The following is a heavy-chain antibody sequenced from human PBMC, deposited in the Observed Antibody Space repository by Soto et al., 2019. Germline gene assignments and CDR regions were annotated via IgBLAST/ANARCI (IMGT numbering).Heavy chain of an antibody. CDR1: GGSISSYY. CDR3: ARAEAGDYYYGMDV. J-gene: IGHJ6*02. CDR2: IYYSGST. V-gene: IGHV4-59*01. Sequence: TLSLTCTVSGGSISSYYWSWIRQPPGKGLEWIGYIYYSGSTNYNPSLKSRVTISVDTSKNQFSLKLSSVTAADTAVYYCARAEAGDYYYGMDVWGQGTTVTVSS. D-gene: IGHD3-10*01.